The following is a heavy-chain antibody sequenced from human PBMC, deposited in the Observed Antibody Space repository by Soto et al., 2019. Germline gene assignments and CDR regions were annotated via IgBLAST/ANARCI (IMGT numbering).Heavy chain of an antibody. CDR3: ARRRDSYGPNWFDP. J-gene: IGHJ5*02. Sequence: LSLTCTVSGGSISSGGYYWSWIRQHPGKGLEWIGYIYYSGSTYYNPSLKSRVTISVDTSKNQFSLKLSSVTAADTAVYYCARRRDSYGPNWFDPWGQGTLVTVSS. CDR2: IYYSGST. CDR1: GGSISSGGYY. D-gene: IGHD5-18*01. V-gene: IGHV4-31*03.